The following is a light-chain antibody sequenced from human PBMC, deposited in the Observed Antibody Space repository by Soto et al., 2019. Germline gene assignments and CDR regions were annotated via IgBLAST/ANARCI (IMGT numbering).Light chain of an antibody. V-gene: IGKV1-16*01. Sequence: DIQMTQSPSSLSASVGDRVTITCRASQGIRNYLAWFQQKPGKAPKSLISAASSLQSGVPSRFSGSGSGTDFTLTISSLHPEDLATYYCQQYNSYPHTFGQGTKLEIK. CDR3: QQYNSYPHT. CDR2: AAS. CDR1: QGIRNY. J-gene: IGKJ2*01.